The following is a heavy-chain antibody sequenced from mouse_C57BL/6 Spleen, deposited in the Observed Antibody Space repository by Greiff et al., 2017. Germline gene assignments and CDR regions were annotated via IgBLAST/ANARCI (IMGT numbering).Heavy chain of an antibody. CDR2: IDPSDSET. Sequence: QVQLKQPGAELVRPGSSVQLSCKASGYTFTSYWMHWVKQRPIQGLEGIGNIDPSDSETHYNQKFKDKATLTVDKSTSTAYMQLSSLASEDSAVXYCARGSTMVKAWFAYWGQGPLVTVSA. D-gene: IGHD2-2*01. J-gene: IGHJ3*01. CDR1: GYTFTSYW. V-gene: IGHV1-52*01. CDR3: ARGSTMVKAWFAY.